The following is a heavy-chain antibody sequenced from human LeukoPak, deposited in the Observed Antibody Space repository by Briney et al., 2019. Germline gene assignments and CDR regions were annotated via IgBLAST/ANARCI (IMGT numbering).Heavy chain of an antibody. CDR3: AKADYGDFVRPFDY. Sequence: GGSLRLSCAASGFTFSSYAMSWVRQAPGKGLEWASAISGSGGSTYYADSVKGRFTISRDNSKNTLYLQMNSLRAEDTAVYYCAKADYGDFVRPFDYWGQGTLVTVSS. CDR2: ISGSGGST. J-gene: IGHJ4*02. CDR1: GFTFSSYA. V-gene: IGHV3-23*01. D-gene: IGHD4-17*01.